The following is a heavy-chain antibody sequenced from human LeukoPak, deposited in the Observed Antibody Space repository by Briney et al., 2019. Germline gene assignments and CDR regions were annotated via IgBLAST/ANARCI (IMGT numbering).Heavy chain of an antibody. D-gene: IGHD2-21*01. Sequence: KSSETLSLICSVSGGSIKTYYWTWIRQPPGKGLEWIGYIHYSGSTDSNPSLMGRVTISLDTSKSQFSLELRSVTAADTAVYYCVRDQSEFVSWGERTVVTVSS. CDR1: GGSIKTYY. CDR3: VRDQSEFVS. V-gene: IGHV4-59*01. CDR2: IHYSGST. J-gene: IGHJ5*02.